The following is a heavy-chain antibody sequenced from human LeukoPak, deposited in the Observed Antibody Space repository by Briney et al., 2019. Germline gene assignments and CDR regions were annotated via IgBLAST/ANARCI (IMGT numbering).Heavy chain of an antibody. D-gene: IGHD1-26*01. CDR3: ARSVGATKIPVRFDY. V-gene: IGHV1-46*01. CDR1: GYTITNYY. CDR2: INPGGGTT. Sequence: GASVKVSCKASGYTITNYYLHWVRQAPGQGLEWMGMINPGGGTTTYAQKFQGRVTMTRDTSTSTVYMELSALRSEDRAVFYCARSVGATKIPVRFDYWGQGTLVTVS. J-gene: IGHJ4*02.